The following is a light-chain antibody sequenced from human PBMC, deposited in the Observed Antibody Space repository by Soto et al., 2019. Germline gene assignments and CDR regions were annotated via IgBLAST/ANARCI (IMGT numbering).Light chain of an antibody. CDR3: SSYAGNTNVV. J-gene: IGLJ2*01. V-gene: IGLV2-8*01. CDR1: SSDVGGYNH. CDR2: GVN. Sequence: QSALTQPPSASGSPGQSVTISCTGTSSDVGGYNHVSWYQQHPGKAHRLMIYGVNKRPSGVPDRFSGSKSGNTASLTVSGLQAEDEADYDCSSYAGNTNVVFGGGTKVTVL.